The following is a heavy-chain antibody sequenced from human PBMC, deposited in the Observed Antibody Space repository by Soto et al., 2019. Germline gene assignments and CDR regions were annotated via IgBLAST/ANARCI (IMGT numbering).Heavy chain of an antibody. V-gene: IGHV1-3*01. J-gene: IGHJ6*02. Sequence: RASVKVSCKASGYTFTSYAMHWVRQAPGQRPEWVGWINAGNGNTKYSQKFQGRVTITRDTAASTAYMELSGLRSEDTALNNFARDPRGPDIVLMVYAIPYGMDVWGQGTTVTVSS. D-gene: IGHD2-8*01. CDR2: INAGNGNT. CDR3: ARDPRGPDIVLMVYAIPYGMDV. CDR1: GYTFTSYA.